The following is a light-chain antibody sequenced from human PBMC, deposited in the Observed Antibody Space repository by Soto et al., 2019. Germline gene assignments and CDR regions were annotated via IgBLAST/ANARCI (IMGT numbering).Light chain of an antibody. V-gene: IGKV3-20*01. J-gene: IGKJ1*01. CDR2: DAS. CDR3: QQYGSSPPWT. CDR1: QSVSSN. Sequence: EVVMTQSPATLSLSPGERATLSCRASQSVSSNLAWYQQKPGQAPRLLIYDASNRATGIPDRFIGSGSGTDFTLTISRLEPEDFAVYYCQQYGSSPPWTFGRGTKVDIK.